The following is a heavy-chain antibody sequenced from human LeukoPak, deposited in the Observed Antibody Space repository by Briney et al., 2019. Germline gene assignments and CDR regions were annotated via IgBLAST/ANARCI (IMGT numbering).Heavy chain of an antibody. J-gene: IGHJ5*02. CDR3: ARGHVKLGYCSSTSCYTGDWFDP. D-gene: IGHD2-2*02. V-gene: IGHV4-59*11. Sequence: PSETLSLTCTVSRGPISSHYWSWIRQPPGKGLEWIGYVSFSGTTKYSPSLNSRVTISRDTSKNQFSLRVNSVTAADTAVYYCARGHVKLGYCSSTSCYTGDWFDPWGQGTLVTVSS. CDR2: VSFSGTT. CDR1: RGPISSHY.